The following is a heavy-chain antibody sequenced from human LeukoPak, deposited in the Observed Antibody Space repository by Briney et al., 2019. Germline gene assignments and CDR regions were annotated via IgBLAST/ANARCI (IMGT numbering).Heavy chain of an antibody. Sequence: GGSLRLSCAASGFTFNSYWMTWVRQPPGKGLMWVSRSNRDDSVTNYADSVKGRFTISRDNAKNTLYLQMNSLRVEDTAVYYCARDRFLFGYCSSTSCPSSDWGQGTLVTVSS. J-gene: IGHJ4*02. CDR2: SNRDDSVT. V-gene: IGHV3-74*01. D-gene: IGHD2-2*03. CDR1: GFTFNSYW. CDR3: ARDRFLFGYCSSTSCPSSD.